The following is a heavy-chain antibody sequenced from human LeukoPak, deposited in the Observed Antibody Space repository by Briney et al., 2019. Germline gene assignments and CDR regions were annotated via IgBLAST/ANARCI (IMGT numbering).Heavy chain of an antibody. V-gene: IGHV4-30-2*01. D-gene: IGHD1-26*01. CDR1: GGSISSGGYS. CDR2: IYHSGST. CDR3: ARGRSSYYGMDV. J-gene: IGHJ6*02. Sequence: SETLSLTCAVSGGSISSGGYSWSWIRQPPGKGLEWIGYIYHSGSTYYNPSLKSRVTISVDRSKNQFSLKLSSVTAADTAVYYCARGRSSYYGMDVWGQGTTVTVSS.